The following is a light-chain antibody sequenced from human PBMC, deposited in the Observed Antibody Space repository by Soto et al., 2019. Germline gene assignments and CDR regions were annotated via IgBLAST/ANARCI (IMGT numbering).Light chain of an antibody. CDR1: HDSKKY. J-gene: IGKJ5*01. V-gene: IGKV1-33*01. CDR2: DAS. CDR3: QRYDSLPPT. Sequence: DIQMTQSPSSLSASVGDRVTITCQASHDSKKYLNWFQEKPGKAPKLLIYDASNLQTGVPSRFSGSGSGTHFTFTISSLQPEDIATYYCQRYDSLPPTFGQGTRLDIK.